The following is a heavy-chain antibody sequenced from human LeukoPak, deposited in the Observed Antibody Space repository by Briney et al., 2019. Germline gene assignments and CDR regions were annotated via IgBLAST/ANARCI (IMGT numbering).Heavy chain of an antibody. CDR2: INPSGGST. J-gene: IGHJ6*02. CDR3: ASPVPDSGSYGRYYYGMDV. CDR1: GYTFTSYY. D-gene: IGHD1-26*01. V-gene: IGHV1-46*01. Sequence: ASVKVSCKASGYTFTSYYMHWVRQAPGQGLEWMGIINPSGGSTSYAQKFQGRVTITADKSTSTAYMELSSLRSEDTAVYYCASPVPDSGSYGRYYYGMDVWGQGTTVTVSS.